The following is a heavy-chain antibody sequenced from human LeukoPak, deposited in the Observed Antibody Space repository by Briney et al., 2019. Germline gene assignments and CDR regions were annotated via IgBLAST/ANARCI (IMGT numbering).Heavy chain of an antibody. CDR1: GFTFSSYW. CDR2: IKQDGSEK. J-gene: IGHJ4*02. V-gene: IGHV3-7*01. Sequence: GGSLRLSCAASGFTFSSYWMSWVRQAPGKGLEWVANIKQDGSEKYYVDSVKGRFTISRDNAKNSLYLQTNSLRAEDTAVYYCASGYSSSWATFDYWGQGTLVTVSS. D-gene: IGHD6-13*01. CDR3: ASGYSSSWATFDY.